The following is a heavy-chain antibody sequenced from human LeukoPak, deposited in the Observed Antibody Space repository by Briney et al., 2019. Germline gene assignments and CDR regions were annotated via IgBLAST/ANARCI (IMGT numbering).Heavy chain of an antibody. Sequence: GGPLRLSCAASGFSISTYAMTWVRQAPGKGLEWVSAIGGSDDDAYYVDSVKGRFTISRDNSKNTLYLLMNNLRVEDTAIYYCAKETTFYGDLDYWGRGTLVTVSS. CDR2: IGGSDDDA. J-gene: IGHJ4*02. D-gene: IGHD4-17*01. CDR1: GFSISTYA. CDR3: AKETTFYGDLDY. V-gene: IGHV3-23*01.